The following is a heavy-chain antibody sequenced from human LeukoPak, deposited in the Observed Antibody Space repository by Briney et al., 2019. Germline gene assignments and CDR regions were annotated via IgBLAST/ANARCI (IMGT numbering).Heavy chain of an antibody. CDR3: ARVAALVVGDARFDY. V-gene: IGHV1-3*01. Sequence: ASVKVSCKASGYTFTSYAMHWVRQAPGQRLEWMGWINAGNGNTKYSQKFQGRVTITRDTSASTAYMELSSLRSEDTAVYYCARVAALVVGDARFDYWGQGTLVTVSS. CDR1: GYTFTSYA. CDR2: INAGNGNT. J-gene: IGHJ4*02. D-gene: IGHD2-15*01.